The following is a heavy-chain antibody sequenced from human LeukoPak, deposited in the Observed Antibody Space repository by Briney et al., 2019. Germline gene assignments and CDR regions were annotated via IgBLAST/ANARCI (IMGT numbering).Heavy chain of an antibody. D-gene: IGHD3-3*01. Sequence: NSSETLSLTCTVSGGSISSYYWSWIRQPLGKGLEWIGSIYHSGSTYYNPSLKSRVTISVDTSKNQFSLKLSSVTAADTAVYYCARVDRFWSQTGWGQGTLVTVSS. CDR3: ARVDRFWSQTG. CDR1: GGSISSYY. J-gene: IGHJ4*02. V-gene: IGHV4-38-2*02. CDR2: IYHSGST.